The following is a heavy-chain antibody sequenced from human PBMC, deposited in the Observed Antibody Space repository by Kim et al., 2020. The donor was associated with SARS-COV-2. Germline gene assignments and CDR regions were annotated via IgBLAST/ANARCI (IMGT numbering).Heavy chain of an antibody. CDR3: AKVGSSNMVRGVIIPGYYFDY. J-gene: IGHJ4*02. CDR2: IRGSGGST. CDR1: GFTFNNYA. V-gene: IGHV3-23*01. D-gene: IGHD3-10*01. Sequence: GGSLRLSCAASGFTFNNYAMSWVRQAPGKGLEWVSGIRGSGGSTYYADSVKGRFTISRDNSKNTLYLQMNSLRAEDTAVYYCAKVGSSNMVRGVIIPGYYFDYWGQGTLVTVSS.